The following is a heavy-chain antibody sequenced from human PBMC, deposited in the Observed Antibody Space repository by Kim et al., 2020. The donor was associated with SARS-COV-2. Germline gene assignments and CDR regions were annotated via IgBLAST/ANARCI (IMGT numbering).Heavy chain of an antibody. V-gene: IGHV4-59*01. CDR2: IYYNGSK. CDR1: GGSISSYY. D-gene: IGHD3-9*01. Sequence: SETLSLTCTLSGGSISSYYWSWIRQPPGKGLEWIGHIYYNGSKNYNPSLKSRVTISVVRSQKQFSLELRSVTAADATVFYCAIAYDDDTGAFGMWGQGT. CDR3: AIAYDDDTGAFGM. J-gene: IGHJ3*02.